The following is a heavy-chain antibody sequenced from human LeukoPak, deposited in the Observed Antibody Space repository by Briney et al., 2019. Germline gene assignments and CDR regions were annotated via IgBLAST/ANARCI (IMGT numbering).Heavy chain of an antibody. CDR1: GFTFSNYA. Sequence: GGSLRLSCSASGFTFSNYAMSWVRQAPGKGLEWVSTISNSGGSTYYADSVKGRFTISRDNSKNTLYLQMNSLRAEDTAVYYCAKGTEWELLHYFDYWGQGTLVTVSS. D-gene: IGHD1-26*01. CDR2: ISNSGGST. CDR3: AKGTEWELLHYFDY. J-gene: IGHJ4*02. V-gene: IGHV3-23*01.